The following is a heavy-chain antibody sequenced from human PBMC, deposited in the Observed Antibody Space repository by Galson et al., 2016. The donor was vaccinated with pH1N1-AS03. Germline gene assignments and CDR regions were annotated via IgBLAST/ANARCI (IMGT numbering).Heavy chain of an antibody. CDR3: ARGIYLGGDFWSAYYHHGMDV. V-gene: IGHV1-3*01. J-gene: IGHJ6*02. Sequence: SVKVSCKASGYILSDYAMQWVRQAPGHRLEWMGWINAGNGNTKYSQNFQGRVTIIRDISASTAYMELSNLKSEDTAVYYCARGIYLGGDFWSAYYHHGMDVWGQGTTVTVSS. CDR1: GYILSDYA. CDR2: INAGNGNT. D-gene: IGHD3-3*01.